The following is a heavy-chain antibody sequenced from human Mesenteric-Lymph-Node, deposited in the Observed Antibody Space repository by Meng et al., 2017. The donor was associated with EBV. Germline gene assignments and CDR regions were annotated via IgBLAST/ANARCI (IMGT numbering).Heavy chain of an antibody. V-gene: IGHV3-11*01. Sequence: QVQLVESGGGLVKPGGSLRLACAGSGFTFSDYDMSWIRQAPGKGLEWVSYISNSGTTIYNADSVKGRFSISRDNPKNSLYLQMNSLRADDTAVYYCARATEYGDYDYWGQGALVTVSS. CDR2: ISNSGTTI. J-gene: IGHJ4*02. D-gene: IGHD4-17*01. CDR1: GFTFSDYD. CDR3: ARATEYGDYDY.